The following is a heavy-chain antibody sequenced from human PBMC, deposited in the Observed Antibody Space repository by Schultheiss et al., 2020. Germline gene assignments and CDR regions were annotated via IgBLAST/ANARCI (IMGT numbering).Heavy chain of an antibody. CDR1: GFTFSNAW. J-gene: IGHJ6*02. Sequence: GGSLRLSCAASGFTFSNAWMSWVRQAPAKGLEWVGRIRTKTNRYATGYGASVKGRFTISRDDSKNTAYLQMNSLKTEDTAIYYCARLQYGLDVWGQGTTVTVSS. V-gene: IGHV3-73*01. CDR3: ARLQYGLDV. CDR2: IRTKTNRYAT.